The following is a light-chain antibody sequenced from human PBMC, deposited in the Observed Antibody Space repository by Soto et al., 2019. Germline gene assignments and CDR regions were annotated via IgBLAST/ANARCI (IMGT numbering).Light chain of an antibody. V-gene: IGLV3-1*01. CDR2: QDS. Sequence: SYELTQPPSVSVSPGQTASITCSGDKLGDKYACWYQQKPGQSPVLVIYQDSKRPSGIPERFSGSNSGNTATLTISGTQAMDEDDYYCQAWDSSNHVVFGGGTKLTVL. CDR1: KLGDKY. CDR3: QAWDSSNHVV. J-gene: IGLJ2*01.